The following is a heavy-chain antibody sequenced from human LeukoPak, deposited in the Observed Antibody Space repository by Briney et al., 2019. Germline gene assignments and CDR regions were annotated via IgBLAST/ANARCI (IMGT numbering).Heavy chain of an antibody. J-gene: IGHJ3*02. CDR2: ISYAGSNK. V-gene: IGHV3-30*01. Sequence: GGSLRLSCAASGFTFSTYAMHWVRQAPGKGLEWVAVISYAGSNKYYADSVKGRFTISRDNSNNTLSLQMDSLRGEDTAVYYCARDLGLGDILTGDAFDIWGQGTMVTVSS. CDR3: ARDLGLGDILTGDAFDI. CDR1: GFTFSTYA. D-gene: IGHD3-9*01.